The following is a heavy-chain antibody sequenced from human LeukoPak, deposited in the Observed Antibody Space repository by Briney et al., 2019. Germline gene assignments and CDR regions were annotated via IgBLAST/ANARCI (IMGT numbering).Heavy chain of an antibody. CDR1: GFTFSNAW. J-gene: IGHJ6*02. CDR3: PAPIWSGHYYYYYGMDV. CDR2: IKSKTDGGTT. D-gene: IGHD3-3*01. V-gene: IGHV3-15*01. Sequence: GGSLRLSCAASGFTFSNAWMSWVRQAPGKGLEWVGRIKSKTDGGTTDYAAPVKGRFTISRDDSKNTLYLQMNSLKTEDTAVYYCPAPIWSGHYYYYYGMDVWGQGTTVTVSS.